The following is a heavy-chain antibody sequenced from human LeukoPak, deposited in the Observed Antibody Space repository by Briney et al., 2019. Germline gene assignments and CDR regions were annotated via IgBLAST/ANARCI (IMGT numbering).Heavy chain of an antibody. CDR3: ARAGDYYFHY. V-gene: IGHV3-7*01. CDR2: INQDGSQK. D-gene: IGHD4-17*01. CDR1: GFTVSSNY. J-gene: IGHJ4*02. Sequence: GGSLRLSCAASGFTVSSNYMSWVRQAPGKGLEWVAFINQDGSQKHYVDSVEGRFSVSRDNAKNSLFLQMNSLTAEDTALYYCARAGDYYFHYWGQGTLVTVSS.